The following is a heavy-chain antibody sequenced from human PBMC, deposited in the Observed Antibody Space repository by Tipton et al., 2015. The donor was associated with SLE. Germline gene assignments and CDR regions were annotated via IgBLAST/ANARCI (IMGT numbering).Heavy chain of an antibody. CDR1: GGSISSSSYY. V-gene: IGHV4-39*07. Sequence: TLSLTCTVSGGSISSSSYYWGWIRQPPGKGLEWIGRIYYSGSTYYNPSLKSRVTISVDTSKNQFSLKLSSVTAADTAVYYCARWRAYSGSYGDAFDIWGQGTRVTVSS. CDR2: IYYSGST. J-gene: IGHJ3*02. CDR3: ARWRAYSGSYGDAFDI. D-gene: IGHD1-26*01.